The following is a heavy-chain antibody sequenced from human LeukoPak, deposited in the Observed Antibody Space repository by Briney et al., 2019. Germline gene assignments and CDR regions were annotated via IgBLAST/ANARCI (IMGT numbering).Heavy chain of an antibody. CDR3: ARGRGDGGRWPTDY. CDR2: MNPNSGKT. J-gene: IGHJ4*02. V-gene: IGHV1-8*01. Sequence: ASVKVSCKASGYTFTSYDIKWVRQATGQGLEWMGWMNPNSGKTGYAQKFQGRVTMTRTASISTAYRELSSLRSEDTAVYYCARGRGDGGRWPTDYWGQGTLVTVSS. CDR1: GYTFTSYD. D-gene: IGHD5-24*01.